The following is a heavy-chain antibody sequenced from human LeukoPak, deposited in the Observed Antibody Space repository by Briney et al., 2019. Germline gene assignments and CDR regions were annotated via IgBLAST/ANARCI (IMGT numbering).Heavy chain of an antibody. CDR1: GFTFSRYA. D-gene: IGHD1-26*01. CDR3: VKDVGGSYAFDY. J-gene: IGHJ4*02. Sequence: GGSLRLSCSASGFTFSRYAMHWVRQAPGKGLEYVSGINDNGGRTHYGDSVKGRFSISRDNSKNTLHLQMSTLRAEDTALYYCVKDVGGSYAFDYWGQGILFTVAS. CDR2: INDNGGRT. V-gene: IGHV3-64D*09.